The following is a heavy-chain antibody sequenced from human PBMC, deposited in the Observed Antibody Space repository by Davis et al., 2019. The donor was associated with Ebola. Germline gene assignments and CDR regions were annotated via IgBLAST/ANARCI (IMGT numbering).Heavy chain of an antibody. J-gene: IGHJ6*04. V-gene: IGHV3-23*01. CDR3: AKDLLYSSGWYSPRGGMDV. CDR2: ISGSGGST. D-gene: IGHD6-19*01. Sequence: GESLKISCAASGFTFSSYAMSWVRQAPGKGLEWVSAISGSGGSTYYADSVKGRFTISRDNSKNTLYLQMNSLRAEDTAVYYCAKDLLYSSGWYSPRGGMDVWGKGTTVTVSS. CDR1: GFTFSSYA.